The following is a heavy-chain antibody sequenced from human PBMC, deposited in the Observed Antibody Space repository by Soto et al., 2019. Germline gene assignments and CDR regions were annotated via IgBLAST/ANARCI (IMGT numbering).Heavy chain of an antibody. J-gene: IGHJ5*02. CDR2: ISGSGFKK. CDR1: GFIFENFG. D-gene: IGHD1-26*01. V-gene: IGHV3-23*01. Sequence: GGSLRLSCAASGFIFENFGMSWVRQAPGKGLEWISSISGSGFKKYYADSVKGRFTISGDNSKSTVYLELNNLSAEDTAVYHCAKNQGVELVPLATVDWFDPWGQGSVVTVSS. CDR3: AKNQGVELVPLATVDWFDP.